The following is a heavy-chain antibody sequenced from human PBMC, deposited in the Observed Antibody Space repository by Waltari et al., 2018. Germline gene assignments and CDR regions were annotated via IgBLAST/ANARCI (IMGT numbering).Heavy chain of an antibody. J-gene: IGHJ3*02. CDR1: GFTFSSDS. CDR2: ISSSSSYI. CDR3: ARSTLSYWGAFDI. Sequence: EVQLVESGGGLVKPGGSLRLSCAASGFTFSSDSMNWVRQAPGKGLEWVSSISSSSSYIYYADSVKGRFTISRDNAKNSLYLQMNSLRAEDTAVYYCARSTLSYWGAFDIWGQGTMVTVSS. V-gene: IGHV3-21*01. D-gene: IGHD7-27*01.